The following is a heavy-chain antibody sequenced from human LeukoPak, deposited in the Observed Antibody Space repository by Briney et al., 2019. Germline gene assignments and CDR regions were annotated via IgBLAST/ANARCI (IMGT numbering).Heavy chain of an antibody. D-gene: IGHD6-19*01. CDR1: GFTFSSYS. CDR3: ARGAVAGTGAPKCFDY. CDR2: ISSSSSYI. Sequence: GGSLRLSCAASGFTFSSYSMNWVRQAPGKGLGWVSSISSSSSYIYYADSVKGRFTISRDNAKNSLYLQVNSLRAEDTAVYYCARGAVAGTGAPKCFDYWGQGTLVTVSS. J-gene: IGHJ4*02. V-gene: IGHV3-21*01.